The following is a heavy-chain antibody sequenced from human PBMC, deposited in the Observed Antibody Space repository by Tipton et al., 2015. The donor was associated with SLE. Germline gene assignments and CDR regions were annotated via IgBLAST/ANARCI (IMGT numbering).Heavy chain of an antibody. CDR3: AKDPQQLPSDAFDI. Sequence: SLRLPCAASGFTFDHYAMHWVRQAPGKGLEWVSGISWNSGSIGYADSVKGRFTISRDNAKNSLYLQMNSLRAEDTALYYCAKDPQQLPSDAFDIWGQGTMVTVSS. CDR2: ISWNSGSI. CDR1: GFTFDHYA. D-gene: IGHD6-13*01. V-gene: IGHV3-9*01. J-gene: IGHJ3*02.